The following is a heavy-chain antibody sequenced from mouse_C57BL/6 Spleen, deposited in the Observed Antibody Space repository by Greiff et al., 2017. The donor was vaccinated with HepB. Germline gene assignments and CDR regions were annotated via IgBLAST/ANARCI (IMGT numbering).Heavy chain of an antibody. D-gene: IGHD4-1*01. CDR3: ARLGYYFDY. J-gene: IGHJ2*01. CDR1: GFTFSSYG. Sequence: EVKLMESGGDLVKPGGSLKLSCAASGFTFSSYGMSWVRQTPDKRLEWVATISSGGSYTYYPDSVKGRFTISRDNAKNTLYLQMRSLKSEDTAMYYCARLGYYFDYWGQGTTLTVSS. CDR2: ISSGGSYT. V-gene: IGHV5-6*01.